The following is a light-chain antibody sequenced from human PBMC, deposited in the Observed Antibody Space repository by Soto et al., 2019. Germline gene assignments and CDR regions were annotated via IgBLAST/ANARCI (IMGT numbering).Light chain of an antibody. CDR1: QSVSSY. J-gene: IGKJ2*01. CDR2: EAS. CDR3: HQRSNWPLT. Sequence: EIVLTQSPATLSLSPGERATLSCRASQSVSSYLAWYQQKPGQAPRLLIYEASNRATGIPARFSGSGSGTDFTLTISSLEPADFAVYYCHQRSNWPLTCGQGTKLEIK. V-gene: IGKV3-11*01.